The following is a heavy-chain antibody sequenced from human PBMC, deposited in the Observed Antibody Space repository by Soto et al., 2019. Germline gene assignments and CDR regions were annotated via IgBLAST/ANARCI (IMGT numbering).Heavy chain of an antibody. J-gene: IGHJ3*01. Sequence: QVLLVQSGTEVKKPGSSVKVSCQASGGTSSDYALTWVRQAPGQGLEWMGGIITIFGTANYAQRFQGRVSITADESSSKAYMELSSLKSEDTAVYYCAGSFKYGSGTFDALDVWGHGTMVMVSS. CDR2: IITIFGTA. V-gene: IGHV1-69*01. D-gene: IGHD3-10*01. CDR3: AGSFKYGSGTFDALDV. CDR1: GGTSSDYA.